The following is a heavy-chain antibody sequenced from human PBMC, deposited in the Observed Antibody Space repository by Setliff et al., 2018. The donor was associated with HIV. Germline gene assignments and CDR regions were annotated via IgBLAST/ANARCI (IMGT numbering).Heavy chain of an antibody. J-gene: IGHJ5*02. V-gene: IGHV4-39*01. D-gene: IGHD3-3*01. CDR3: ARRAYYDLWIHRYLNISNRFDP. CDR1: GGSINSRDYS. Sequence: SETLSLTCTVSGGSINSRDYSWGWIRQPPGKGLEWIVSLPHSGATFYNPSLRRRVTTSVDTSKNQFSLKLSSVTAADTAVYYCARRAYYDLWIHRYLNISNRFDPWGQGILVTVSS. CDR2: LPHSGAT.